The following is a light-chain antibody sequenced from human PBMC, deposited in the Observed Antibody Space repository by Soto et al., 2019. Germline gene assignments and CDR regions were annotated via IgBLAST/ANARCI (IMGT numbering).Light chain of an antibody. V-gene: IGKV1-33*01. Sequence: DIQMTQSPSSLSASVGDRVTITCQASQDISNYLNWYQQKPGKAPKLLIYDVFNLETGVPSRFSGSGSGTDFPFTISSLQPEDIATYYCQQHENLPPTFGGGTKVEIK. CDR3: QQHENLPPT. CDR2: DVF. J-gene: IGKJ4*01. CDR1: QDISNY.